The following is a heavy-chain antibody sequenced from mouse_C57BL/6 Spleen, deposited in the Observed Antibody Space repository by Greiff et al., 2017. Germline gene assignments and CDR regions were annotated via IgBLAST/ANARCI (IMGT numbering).Heavy chain of an antibody. Sequence: VQLQQSGPELVKPGASVKISCKASGYAFSSSWMNWVKQRPGKGLEWIGRIYPGDGDTNYNGKFKGKATLTADKSSSTAYMQLSSLTSEDSAVYFCAVYYSNYVAYAMDYWGQGTSVTVSS. D-gene: IGHD2-5*01. CDR3: AVYYSNYVAYAMDY. J-gene: IGHJ4*01. CDR1: GYAFSSSW. CDR2: IYPGDGDT. V-gene: IGHV1-82*01.